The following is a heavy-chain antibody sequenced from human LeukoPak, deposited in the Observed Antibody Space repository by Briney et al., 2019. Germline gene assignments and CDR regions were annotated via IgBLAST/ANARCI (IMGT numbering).Heavy chain of an antibody. CDR2: ISWNSGSI. V-gene: IGHV3-9*01. CDR3: AKDIISSGSSRGFDP. Sequence: PGGSLRLSCAASGFTFDDYAMHWVRQAPGKGLEWVSGISWNSGSIGYADSVKGRFTISRDNAKNSLYLQMNSLRAEDTALYYCAKDIISSGSSRGFDPWGQGTLVTVSS. D-gene: IGHD6-13*01. CDR1: GFTFDDYA. J-gene: IGHJ5*02.